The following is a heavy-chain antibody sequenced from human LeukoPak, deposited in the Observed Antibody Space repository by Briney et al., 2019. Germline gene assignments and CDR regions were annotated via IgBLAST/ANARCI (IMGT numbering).Heavy chain of an antibody. CDR3: AREGQQLVDY. CDR2: ISSSSSYT. D-gene: IGHD6-13*01. J-gene: IGHJ4*02. CDR1: GFTFSDYY. V-gene: IGHV3-11*06. Sequence: GGPLRLSCAASGFTFSDYYMSWMRQAPGKGLEWVSYISSSSSYTNYADSVRGRFTISRDNAKNSLYLQMNSLRAEDTAVYYCAREGQQLVDYWGQGTLVTVSS.